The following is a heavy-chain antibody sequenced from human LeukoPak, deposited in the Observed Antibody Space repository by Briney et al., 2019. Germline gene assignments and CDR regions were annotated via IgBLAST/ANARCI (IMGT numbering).Heavy chain of an antibody. CDR3: AKDLVRQLVLGYYYYGMDV. Sequence: GGSLRLSCAASGFTFSSYAMGWVRQAPGKGLEWVSSISGGGGSTYYADSVKGRFTISRDNSKNTLYLQMNSLRAEDTAVYYCAKDLVRQLVLGYYYYGMDVWGQGTTVTVSS. CDR1: GFTFSSYA. V-gene: IGHV3-23*01. D-gene: IGHD6-13*01. J-gene: IGHJ6*02. CDR2: ISGGGGST.